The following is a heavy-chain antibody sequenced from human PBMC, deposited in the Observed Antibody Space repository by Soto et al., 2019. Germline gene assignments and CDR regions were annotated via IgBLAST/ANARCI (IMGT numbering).Heavy chain of an antibody. CDR1: GFTFSSYG. CDR3: ARDGGNYEPFDY. J-gene: IGHJ4*02. V-gene: IGHV3-33*01. CDR2: IWSDGSYK. D-gene: IGHD1-26*01. Sequence: QVRLVESGGGVVQPGRSLRLSCAASGFTFSSYGMHWVRQAPGRGLERVAVIWSDGSYKYYADSVKGRFTISKDNSKNTLYLQISSLRAEDTAVYYCARDGGNYEPFDYWGQGTLVTVSS.